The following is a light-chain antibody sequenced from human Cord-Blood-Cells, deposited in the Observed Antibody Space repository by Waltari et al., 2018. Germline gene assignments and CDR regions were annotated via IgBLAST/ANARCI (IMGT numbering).Light chain of an antibody. CDR3: QSYDSSLSGWV. J-gene: IGLJ3*02. CDR1: SSNIGAGYD. Sequence: QSVLTQPPSVSGAPGQRVTISCTGSSSNIGAGYDVHWYQQLPGTAPKHLIYGNXNRPXXVPXXXSXXKSXXXXXXXITGLQAEDEADYYCQSYDSSLSGWVFGGGTKLTVL. CDR2: GNX. V-gene: IGLV1-40*01.